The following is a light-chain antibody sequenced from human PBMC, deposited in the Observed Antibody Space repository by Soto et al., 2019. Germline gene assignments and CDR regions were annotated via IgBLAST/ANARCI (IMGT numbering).Light chain of an antibody. CDR3: QQYNTWPRT. Sequence: EIVMTQSPTILSVSPGERATLSCRASQSVSSNLAWYQQKPGQAPRLLISAASTGAAGVPARFNAAGSGTVFTLTISSLQSEDFAIYYCQQYNTWPRTFGQGTKVDIK. V-gene: IGKV3D-15*01. CDR2: AAS. CDR1: QSVSSN. J-gene: IGKJ1*01.